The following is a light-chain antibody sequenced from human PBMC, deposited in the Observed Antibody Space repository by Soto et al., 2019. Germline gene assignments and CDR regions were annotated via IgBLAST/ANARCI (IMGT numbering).Light chain of an antibody. V-gene: IGKV2D-29*02. CDR2: EVS. CDR1: QNLLQSNGHNY. CDR3: MQSTQLPPT. Sequence: DIVMTQSPLSLPVTPGEPASISCRPSQNLLQSNGHNYVNWYLQKPGQSPQLLIYEVSTRVSGVPDRFSGSGSGTDFTLEISRVETDDVGIYYCMQSTQLPPTFGQGTRLENK. J-gene: IGKJ5*01.